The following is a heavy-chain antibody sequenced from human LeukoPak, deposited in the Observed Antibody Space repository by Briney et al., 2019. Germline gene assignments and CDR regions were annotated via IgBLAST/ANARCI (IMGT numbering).Heavy chain of an antibody. CDR2: IIPIFGTA. Sequence: ASVKVSCKASGDTLSSHGFSWVRQAPGQGLEWMGGIIPIFGTANYAQKSQGRVTITTDESTSTAYMELSSLRSEDTAVYYCASSKQLGKVYYFDYWGQGTLVTVSS. J-gene: IGHJ4*02. D-gene: IGHD6-13*01. CDR1: GDTLSSHG. CDR3: ASSKQLGKVYYFDY. V-gene: IGHV1-69*05.